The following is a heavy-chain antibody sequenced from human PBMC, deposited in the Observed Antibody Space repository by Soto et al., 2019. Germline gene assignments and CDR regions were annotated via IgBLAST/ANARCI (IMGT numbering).Heavy chain of an antibody. D-gene: IGHD2-2*02. Sequence: SGPTLVNPTQTPTLTCTFSGFSLSTSGMCVSWIRQPPGKALEWLALIDWDDDKYYSTSLKTRLTISKDTSKNQVVLTMTNMDPVDTATYYCARIRWDIVVVPAAIKYYYYGMDVWGQGTTVTVSS. CDR3: ARIRWDIVVVPAAIKYYYYGMDV. CDR1: GFSLSTSGMC. CDR2: IDWDDDK. J-gene: IGHJ6*02. V-gene: IGHV2-70*01.